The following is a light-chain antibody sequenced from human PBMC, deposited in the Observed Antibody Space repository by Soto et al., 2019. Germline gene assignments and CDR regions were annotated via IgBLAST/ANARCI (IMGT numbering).Light chain of an antibody. Sequence: VVLTQSPATLSVSPGERATHSCRASQSVSNNLAWYQQKPGQAPRLLIYGASTRATGIPARFSGSGSGTEFTLTISSLQSEDFAVYYCQHFQTFGQGTMVDIK. CDR3: QHFQT. CDR2: GAS. J-gene: IGKJ1*01. V-gene: IGKV3-15*01. CDR1: QSVSNN.